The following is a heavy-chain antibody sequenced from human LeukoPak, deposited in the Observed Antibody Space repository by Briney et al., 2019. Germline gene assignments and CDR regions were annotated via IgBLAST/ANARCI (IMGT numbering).Heavy chain of an antibody. CDR3: AREAPHPSPFDP. V-gene: IGHV1-46*01. CDR1: GYTFTSYY. J-gene: IGHJ5*02. CDR2: INPSGGST. Sequence: ASVKVSCKASGYTFTSYYMHWVRQAPGQGLGWMGIINPSGGSTSYAQKFQGRVTMTRDMSTSTVYMELSSLRSEDTAVYYCAREAPHPSPFDPWGQGTLVTVSS.